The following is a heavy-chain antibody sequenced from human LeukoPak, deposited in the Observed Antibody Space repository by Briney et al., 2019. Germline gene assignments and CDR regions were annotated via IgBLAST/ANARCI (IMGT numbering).Heavy chain of an antibody. CDR3: ARHTGYSYGPGWGYYGMDV. CDR2: VYYSGST. D-gene: IGHD5-18*01. Sequence: SETLSLTCVVSGGSVSGYYWGWIRQPPGRGLEWIGYVYYSGSTNYNPSFKSRITISVDTSRNQFSLKLSSVTAADTAVYYCARHTGYSYGPGWGYYGMDVWGQGTTVTVSS. CDR1: GGSVSGYY. V-gene: IGHV4-59*08. J-gene: IGHJ6*02.